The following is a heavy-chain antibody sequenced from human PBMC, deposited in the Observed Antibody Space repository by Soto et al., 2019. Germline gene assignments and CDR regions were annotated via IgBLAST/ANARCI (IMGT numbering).Heavy chain of an antibody. V-gene: IGHV4-39*01. CDR3: VRHSSEPRPGLDY. D-gene: IGHD1-26*01. Sequence: SETLSLTCTVSGGSITSSTYYWGWIRQPPGKGLEWIGNIYYTGSAYYNPSLKSRVAISVDTSKNQFYLKLGSVTAADTAVYYCVRHSSEPRPGLDYWGQGTLVTVSS. J-gene: IGHJ4*02. CDR2: IYYTGSA. CDR1: GGSITSSTYY.